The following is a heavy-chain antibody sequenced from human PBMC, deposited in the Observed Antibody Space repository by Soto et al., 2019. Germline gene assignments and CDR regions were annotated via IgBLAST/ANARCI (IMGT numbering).Heavy chain of an antibody. CDR3: ARIEMDSIK. V-gene: IGHV4-31*03. J-gene: IGHJ4*02. D-gene: IGHD2-15*01. CDR2: IYYTGST. CDR1: GASIRSGGYY. Sequence: PSETLSLTCIVSGASIRSGGYYWSWLRQSPGKGLEWIGHIYYTGSTFYSPSLKSRLTISLDTSKNQFSRDLRSVPAADTAMYYCARIEMDSIKWGRGALVNTSS.